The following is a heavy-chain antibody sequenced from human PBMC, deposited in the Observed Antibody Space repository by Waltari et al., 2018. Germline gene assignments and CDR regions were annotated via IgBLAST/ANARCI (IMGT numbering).Heavy chain of an antibody. CDR2: IYYSGST. V-gene: IGHV4-59*01. CDR1: GGSISSYY. J-gene: IGHJ4*02. D-gene: IGHD3-3*01. CDR3: ALGFKFGVVITYYFDY. Sequence: QVQLQESGPGLVKPSETLSLTCTVSGGSISSYYWRWSRQPPGKGLEWIGYIYYSGSTNYNPSLKSRVTISVDTSNNQFSLKLSSVTAADTAVYYCALGFKFGVVITYYFDYWGQGTLVTVSS.